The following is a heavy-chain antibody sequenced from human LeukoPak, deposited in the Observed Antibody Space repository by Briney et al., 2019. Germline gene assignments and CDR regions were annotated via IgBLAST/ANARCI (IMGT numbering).Heavy chain of an antibody. D-gene: IGHD6-25*01. J-gene: IGHJ6*03. CDR3: ARAGHSSACCYYYYMDV. Sequence: ASVKVSCKASGYTFTSYGISWVRQAPGQGLEWMGWISAYNGNTNYAQKLQGRVTMTTDTSTSTAYMELRSLRSDDTVVYYCARAGHSSACCYYYYMDVWGKGTTVTVSS. V-gene: IGHV1-18*01. CDR1: GYTFTSYG. CDR2: ISAYNGNT.